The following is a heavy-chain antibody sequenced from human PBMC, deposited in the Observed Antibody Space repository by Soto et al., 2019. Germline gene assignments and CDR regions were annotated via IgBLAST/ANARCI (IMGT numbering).Heavy chain of an antibody. Sequence: GGSLRLSCAASGFTFSSYGMHWVRQAPGKGLEWVAVIRYGGSSKYYADSVKGRFTISRDNSKNTLYLQMNSLRAEDTAVYYCAKATVRRILDIVVVPASPYGMDVWGQGTTVTVSS. V-gene: IGHV3-33*06. J-gene: IGHJ6*02. D-gene: IGHD2-2*01. CDR3: AKATVRRILDIVVVPASPYGMDV. CDR2: IRYGGSSK. CDR1: GFTFSSYG.